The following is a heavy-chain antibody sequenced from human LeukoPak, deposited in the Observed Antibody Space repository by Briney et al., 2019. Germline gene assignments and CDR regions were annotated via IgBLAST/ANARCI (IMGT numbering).Heavy chain of an antibody. CDR1: GGSISSYY. V-gene: IGHV4-59*01. D-gene: IGHD3-10*01. Sequence: SETLSLTCTVSGGSISSYYWRWIRQPPGKGLEWIGYIYYSGSTNYNPSLKSRVTISVDTSKNQFSLKLSSVTAADTAVYYCARGGRGSVTDYWGQGTLVTVSS. J-gene: IGHJ4*02. CDR2: IYYSGST. CDR3: ARGGRGSVTDY.